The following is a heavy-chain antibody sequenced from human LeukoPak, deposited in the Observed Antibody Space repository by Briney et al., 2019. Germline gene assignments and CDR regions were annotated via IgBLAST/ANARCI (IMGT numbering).Heavy chain of an antibody. Sequence: SVKVSCKASGGTFSSYSISWVRQAPGQGLEWMGGIIPIFGTANYAQKFQGRITIAADESTSTAYMELSSLRSEDTAVYYCARGPSWEVLKGVHPGEYHYYGMDIWGQGTTVTVSS. CDR1: GGTFSSYS. V-gene: IGHV1-69*01. CDR3: ARGPSWEVLKGVHPGEYHYYGMDI. CDR2: IIPIFGTA. J-gene: IGHJ6*02. D-gene: IGHD1-26*01.